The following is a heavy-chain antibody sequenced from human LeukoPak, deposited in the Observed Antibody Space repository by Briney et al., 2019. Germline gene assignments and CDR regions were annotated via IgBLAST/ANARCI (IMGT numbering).Heavy chain of an antibody. CDR1: GGSFSGYY. D-gene: IGHD4-17*01. CDR3: ARGRDYALYDY. J-gene: IGHJ4*02. V-gene: IGHV4-34*01. Sequence: SETLSLTCAVYGGSFSGYYWSWIRQPPGKGLEWIGEINHSGSTNYNPSLKSRVTISVDTSKNQFSLKLSSVTAADTAVYYCARGRDYALYDYWGQGTVVTVSS. CDR2: INHSGST.